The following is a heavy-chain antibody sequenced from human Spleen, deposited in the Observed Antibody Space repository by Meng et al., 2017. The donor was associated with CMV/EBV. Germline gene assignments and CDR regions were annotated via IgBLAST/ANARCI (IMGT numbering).Heavy chain of an antibody. Sequence: SITNNNCGTWVRQSPGKGLEWIGEIYHGGKTNYNPSLTSRLTISVDRSKNQFSLKLDSVTAADTAVYYCARVGTYSGTYPTGYFDSWGQGTLVTVSS. V-gene: IGHV4-4*02. CDR3: ARVGTYSGTYPTGYFDS. J-gene: IGHJ4*02. CDR1: SITNNNC. CDR2: IYHGGKT. D-gene: IGHD1-26*01.